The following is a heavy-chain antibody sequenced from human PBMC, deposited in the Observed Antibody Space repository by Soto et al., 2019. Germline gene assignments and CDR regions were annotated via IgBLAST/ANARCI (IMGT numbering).Heavy chain of an antibody. J-gene: IGHJ4*02. CDR1: GGSISSSSYY. D-gene: IGHD2-2*01. CDR2: IYYSGST. V-gene: IGHV4-39*01. CDR3: ARYRYQLQWYFDY. Sequence: SETLSLTCTVSGGSISSSSYYWGWIRQPPGKGLEWIGSIYYSGSTYYNPSLKSRVTISVDTSKNQFSLKLSSVTAADTAVYYCARYRYQLQWYFDYWGQGTLVTVSS.